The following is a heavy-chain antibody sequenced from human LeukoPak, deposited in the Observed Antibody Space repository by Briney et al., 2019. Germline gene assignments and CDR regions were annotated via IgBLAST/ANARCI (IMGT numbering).Heavy chain of an antibody. D-gene: IGHD6-19*01. V-gene: IGHV1-69*05. J-gene: IGHJ4*02. CDR1: GYTFTTYD. Sequence: ASVKVSCKASGYTFTTYDINWVRQAPGQGLEWMGGIIPIFGTANYAQKFQGRVTITTDESTSTAYMELSSLRSEDTAVYYCARGGPTRGQWLVYWGQGTLVTVSS. CDR3: ARGGPTRGQWLVY. CDR2: IIPIFGTA.